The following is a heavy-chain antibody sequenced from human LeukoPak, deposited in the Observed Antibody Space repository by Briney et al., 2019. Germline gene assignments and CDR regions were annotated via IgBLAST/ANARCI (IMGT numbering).Heavy chain of an antibody. V-gene: IGHV1-18*01. D-gene: IGHD4-17*01. CDR1: GYTFTSYG. CDR3: ARDRVTTGYFDL. Sequence: GSVKVSCKDSGYTFTSYGICWVRPAPGQALEWVGWISAYNGNTNQAQKLQGRVTMPTDTSTSTAYMERRSLRSDDTAVYYCARDRVTTGYFDLWGRGTLVTVSS. J-gene: IGHJ2*01. CDR2: ISAYNGNT.